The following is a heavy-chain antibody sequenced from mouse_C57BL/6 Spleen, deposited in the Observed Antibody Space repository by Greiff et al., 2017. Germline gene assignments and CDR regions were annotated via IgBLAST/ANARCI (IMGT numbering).Heavy chain of an antibody. Sequence: QVKLQQSGPELVKPGASVKISCKASGYAFSSSWMNWVKQRPGTGLEWIGRIYPGDGDTNYNGKFKGKATLTADKSSSTAYMQLSSLTSEYSAVYFCAREGYYEVDYWGQGTTLTVSS. CDR1: GYAFSSSW. V-gene: IGHV1-82*01. J-gene: IGHJ2*01. CDR2: IYPGDGDT. D-gene: IGHD2-3*01. CDR3: AREGYYEVDY.